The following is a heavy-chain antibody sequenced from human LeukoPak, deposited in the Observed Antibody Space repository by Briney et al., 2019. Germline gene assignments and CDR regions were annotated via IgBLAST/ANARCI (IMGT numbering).Heavy chain of an antibody. CDR2: IKQDGSEK. D-gene: IGHD2-2*01. J-gene: IGHJ4*02. CDR3: ARYCSSTSCYIRGFDY. CDR1: GFTFSNYW. Sequence: GGSLRLSCAASGFTFSNYWMSWVRQDPGKGLEWVANIKQDGSEKYYVDSVKGRFTISRDNAKNSLYLQMSSLRAEDTAVYYCARYCSSTSCYIRGFDYWGQGTLVTVSS. V-gene: IGHV3-7*01.